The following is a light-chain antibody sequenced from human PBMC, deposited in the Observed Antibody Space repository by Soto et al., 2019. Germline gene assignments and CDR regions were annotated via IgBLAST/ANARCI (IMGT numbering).Light chain of an antibody. Sequence: EIVLTQSPGTLSFSPGERSTLSCSSSQSVSSNYLAWYQQKPGQAPRLLIYGASSRATGIPDRFSGSGSGTDFTLTVSRLEPEDFAVYYCQQYGSSPPLTFGGGTKVDIK. J-gene: IGKJ4*01. CDR2: GAS. V-gene: IGKV3-20*01. CDR1: QSVSSNY. CDR3: QQYGSSPPLT.